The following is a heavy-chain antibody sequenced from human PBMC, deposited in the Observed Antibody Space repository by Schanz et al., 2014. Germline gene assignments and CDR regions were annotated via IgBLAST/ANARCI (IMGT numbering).Heavy chain of an antibody. CDR3: ARPSDSSWYMDV. Sequence: EVQLLESGGGLVQPGGSLRLSCAASGFTFSIYGMSWVRQAPGKGLEWVSRMIGSGSSVFYADSVKGRFTISRDNSKNTLYLQVNSLRAEDTAVYYCARPSDSSWYMDVWGRGTTVTVSS. D-gene: IGHD2-21*02. J-gene: IGHJ6*03. CDR1: GFTFSIYG. CDR2: MIGSGSSV. V-gene: IGHV3-23*01.